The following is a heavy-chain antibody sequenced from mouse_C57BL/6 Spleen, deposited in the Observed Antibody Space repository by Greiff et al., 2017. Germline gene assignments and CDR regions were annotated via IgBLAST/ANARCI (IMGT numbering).Heavy chain of an antibody. CDR2: INPGSGGT. Sequence: QVQLQQSGAELVRPGTSVKVSCKASGYAFTNYLIEWVKQRPGQGLEWIGVINPGSGGTNYNEKFKGKVTLTADKSSSTAYMQLSSLTSEDSAVYFCARWLLRYYAMDYWGQGTSVTVSS. CDR1: GYAFTNYL. J-gene: IGHJ4*01. D-gene: IGHD2-3*01. V-gene: IGHV1-54*01. CDR3: ARWLLRYYAMDY.